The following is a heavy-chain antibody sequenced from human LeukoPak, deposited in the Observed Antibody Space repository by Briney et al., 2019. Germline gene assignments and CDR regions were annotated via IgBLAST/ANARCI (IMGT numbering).Heavy chain of an antibody. D-gene: IGHD3-3*01. CDR3: ARDLLEWYFDY. Sequence: GGSLRLSCAASGLTVSSTYMSWVRQTPGKGLEWVSVIYSGGSTYYADSVKGRFTISRDNSKNTLYLQMNSQRAEDTAVYYCARDLLEWYFDYWGQGTLVTVSS. CDR2: IYSGGST. V-gene: IGHV3-66*01. CDR1: GLTVSSTY. J-gene: IGHJ4*02.